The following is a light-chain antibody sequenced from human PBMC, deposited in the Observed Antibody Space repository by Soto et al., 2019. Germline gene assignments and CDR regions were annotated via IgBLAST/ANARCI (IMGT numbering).Light chain of an antibody. J-gene: IGKJ2*01. CDR1: QSVSSSS. Sequence: SVLTESPGTLSLSPGQRATLSCRASQSVSSSSLAWCQQRPGQAPRLLIEGASRMATGIPDRFSGSGSGNDLTLSFSRREPEDVAVYCCNHYGASPKYTCGQGTKLEIK. V-gene: IGKV3-20*01. CDR2: GAS. CDR3: NHYGASPKYT.